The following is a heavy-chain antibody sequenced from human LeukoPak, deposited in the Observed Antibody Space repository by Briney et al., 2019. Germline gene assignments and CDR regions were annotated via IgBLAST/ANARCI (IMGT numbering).Heavy chain of an antibody. V-gene: IGHV1-2*02. CDR3: ARDLKYYYDSSGYDY. D-gene: IGHD3-22*01. CDR2: INPNSGGT. Sequence: ASVKVSCKASGYTFTGYYMHWVRQAPGQGLEWMGWINPNSGGTNYAQKFQGRVTMTRDTSISTAYMEPSRLRSDDTAVYYCARDLKYYYDSSGYDYWGQGTLVTVSS. J-gene: IGHJ4*02. CDR1: GYTFTGYY.